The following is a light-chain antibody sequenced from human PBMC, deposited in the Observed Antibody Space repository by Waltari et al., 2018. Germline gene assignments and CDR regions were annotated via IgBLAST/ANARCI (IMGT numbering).Light chain of an antibody. V-gene: IGKV1-12*01. CDR2: GAS. CDR3: QQGNSFPPT. CDR1: QGISSW. Sequence: DIQMTQSPSSVSASVGNRVTITCRASQGISSWLAWYQQKPGKGPKVPIYGASTLLTGVPSRFSGSGSGTEFTLTISGLQPEDFATYFCQQGNSFPPTFGQGTRVEV. J-gene: IGKJ1*01.